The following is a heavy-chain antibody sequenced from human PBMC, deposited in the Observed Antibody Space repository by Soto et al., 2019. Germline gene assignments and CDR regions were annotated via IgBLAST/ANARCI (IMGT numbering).Heavy chain of an antibody. CDR1: GYRFTSYG. CDR3: AGGGYYDSSGARTYYFSGMKV. D-gene: IGHD3-22*01. V-gene: IGHV1-18*01. J-gene: IGHJ6*02. CDR2: ISAYDGNT. Sequence: QAQLVQSGAEVKRPGASVKVSCRASGYRFTSYGINWVRQAPGQGLEWLGWISAYDGNTNYAQILQGRVSMTTDTAANTAYMELRGLRAADTAMYYCAGGGYYDSSGARTYYFSGMKVWGQGTTVTVSS.